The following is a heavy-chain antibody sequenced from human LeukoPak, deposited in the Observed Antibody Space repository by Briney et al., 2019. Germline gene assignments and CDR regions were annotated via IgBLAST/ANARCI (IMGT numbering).Heavy chain of an antibody. CDR2: ISSSGSTI. CDR1: GFTFSSYE. D-gene: IGHD6-19*01. J-gene: IGHJ4*02. CDR3: AMRIAVAGSLDY. Sequence: QAGGSLRLSCAASGFTFSSYEMNWVRQAPGKGLEWVSYISSSGSTIYYADSVKGRFTISRDNAKNSLYLQMNSLRAEDTAVYYCAMRIAVAGSLDYWGQGTLVTVSS. V-gene: IGHV3-48*03.